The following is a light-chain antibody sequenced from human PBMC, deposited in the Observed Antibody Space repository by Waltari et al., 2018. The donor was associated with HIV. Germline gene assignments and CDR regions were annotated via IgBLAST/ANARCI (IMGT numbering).Light chain of an antibody. Sequence: DIHLTQSPSSLAASVGDTVIVTCRASQPIGKYLNWYQVKPGKAPKLLVYAASSMQFGVPPRFSGSGSGTHFTLTVSSLQDEDFAIYYCQQSYNTPVIFGGGTTLEIK. CDR1: QPIGKY. J-gene: IGKJ4*01. V-gene: IGKV1-39*01. CDR3: QQSYNTPVI. CDR2: AAS.